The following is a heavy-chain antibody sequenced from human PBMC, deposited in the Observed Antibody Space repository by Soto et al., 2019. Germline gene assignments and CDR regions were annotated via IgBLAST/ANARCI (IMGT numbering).Heavy chain of an antibody. CDR3: ARDLRTIYGMDV. Sequence: EVQLVESGGGLVQPGGSLRLSCAASGFTVSNNYMSWVRQAPGKGLEWVSIIYSGDSTYYADSVKGRFTISRDNSKNTLYLQMNSLRAEDTAVYYCARDLRTIYGMDVWGQGTTVNVSS. CDR2: IYSGDST. V-gene: IGHV3-66*01. CDR1: GFTVSNNY. J-gene: IGHJ6*02.